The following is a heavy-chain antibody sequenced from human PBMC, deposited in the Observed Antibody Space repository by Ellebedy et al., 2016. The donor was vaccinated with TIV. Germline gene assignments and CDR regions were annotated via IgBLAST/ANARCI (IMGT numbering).Heavy chain of an antibody. CDR1: GFTFSSYS. CDR3: ARDFGELPYYYYNGMDV. Sequence: PGGSLRLSCAASGFTFSSYSMNWVRQAPGKGLEWVSSISSSSSYIYYADSVKGRFTISRDNAKNSLYLQMNSLRAEDTAVYYCARDFGELPYYYYNGMDVWGQGTTVTVSS. CDR2: ISSSSSYI. D-gene: IGHD1-26*01. V-gene: IGHV3-21*01. J-gene: IGHJ6*02.